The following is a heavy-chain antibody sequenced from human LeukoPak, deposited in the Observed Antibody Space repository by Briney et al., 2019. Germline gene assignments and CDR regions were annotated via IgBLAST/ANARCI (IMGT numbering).Heavy chain of an antibody. Sequence: PSETLSLTCAVYGGSFSGYYWSWIRQPPGKGLEWIGEINHSGSTNYNPSLKSRVTISVDTSKNQFSLKLSSVTAADTAVYYCAREEDYGGFDYWGQGTLVTVSS. D-gene: IGHD4-23*01. J-gene: IGHJ4*02. CDR2: INHSGST. CDR3: AREEDYGGFDY. CDR1: GGSFSGYY. V-gene: IGHV4-34*01.